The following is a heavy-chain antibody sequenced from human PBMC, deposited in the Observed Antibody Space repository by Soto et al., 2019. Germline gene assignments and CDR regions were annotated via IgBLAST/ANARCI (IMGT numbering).Heavy chain of an antibody. D-gene: IGHD6-19*01. CDR1: GFTFSSYA. CDR3: AKDRSSGWYFDY. J-gene: IGHJ4*02. CDR2: ICYNGGNK. V-gene: IGHV3-30*18. Sequence: GGSLRLSCAASGFTFSSYAMSGVRKAPGKGLEWVAVICYNGGNKYYADSVKGRFTISRDNSKNTLYLQMNSLRAEDTAVYYCAKDRSSGWYFDYWGQGTLVTVSS.